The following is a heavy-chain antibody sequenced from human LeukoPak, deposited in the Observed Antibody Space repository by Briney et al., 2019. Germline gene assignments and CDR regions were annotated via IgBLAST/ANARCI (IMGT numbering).Heavy chain of an antibody. V-gene: IGHV1-69*01. Sequence: GGSLRLSCAASGFTLSSYAISWVRQAPGQGLEWMGGIIPIFGTANYAQKFQGRVTITADESTSTAYMELSSLRSEDTAVYYCAFGYCSGGSCYSLTAPLDYWGQGTLVTVSS. CDR3: AFGYCSGGSCYSLTAPLDY. J-gene: IGHJ4*02. CDR1: GFTLSSYA. CDR2: IIPIFGTA. D-gene: IGHD2-15*01.